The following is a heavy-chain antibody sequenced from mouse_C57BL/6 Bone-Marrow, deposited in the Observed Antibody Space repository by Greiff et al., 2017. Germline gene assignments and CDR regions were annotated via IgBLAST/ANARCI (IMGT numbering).Heavy chain of an antibody. D-gene: IGHD2-5*01. J-gene: IGHJ3*01. CDR2: INPSTGGT. Sequence: VQLQQSGPELVKPGASVKISCKASGYSFTGYYMNWVKQSPEKSLEWIGEINPSTGGTTYNQKFKAKATLTVDKSSSTAYMQLKSLTSKDSAVDYCASCPSYCSNYAFAYWGQGTLVTVSA. V-gene: IGHV1-42*01. CDR1: GYSFTGYY. CDR3: ASCPSYCSNYAFAY.